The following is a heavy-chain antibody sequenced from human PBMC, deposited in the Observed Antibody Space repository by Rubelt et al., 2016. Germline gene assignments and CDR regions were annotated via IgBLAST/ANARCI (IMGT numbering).Heavy chain of an antibody. J-gene: IGHJ4*02. D-gene: IGHD4-17*01. Sequence: APGKGLEWVSYINSSSSTIYYADSVKGRFTISRDNAKNSLYLQMNSLRAEDTAVYYCARWGTKYDYGDTFDYWGQGTLVTVSS. CDR3: ARWGTKYDYGDTFDY. V-gene: IGHV3-48*01. CDR2: INSSSSTI.